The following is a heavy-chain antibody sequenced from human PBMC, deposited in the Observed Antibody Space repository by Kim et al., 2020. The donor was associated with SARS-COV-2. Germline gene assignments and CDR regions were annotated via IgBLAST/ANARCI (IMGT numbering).Heavy chain of an antibody. CDR2: VNPNSGNT. CDR3: ASGPSGWYDY. D-gene: IGHD6-19*01. J-gene: IGHJ4*02. V-gene: IGHV1-8*02. Sequence: ASVKVSCKASGYSFTSYDINWVRQATGQGLGWMGWVNPNSGNTGYAQRFQGRVTMSRNTVTSTAYMELSSLRSEDTAVYYCASGPSGWYDYWGQGTLVTVSS. CDR1: GYSFTSYD.